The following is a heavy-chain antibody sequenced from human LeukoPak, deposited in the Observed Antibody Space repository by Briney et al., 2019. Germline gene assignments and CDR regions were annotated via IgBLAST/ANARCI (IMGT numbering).Heavy chain of an antibody. J-gene: IGHJ2*01. Sequence: SETLSLTCTVSGGSISRYYWSWIRQPPGKGLEWIGYKDYSGSTNYNRSLKSRVTISVDTSRNQFSLKLSSVTAADTAVYYCARVYYSSSYDYWYFDLWGRGTLVTVSS. CDR3: ARVYYSSSYDYWYFDL. CDR2: KDYSGST. D-gene: IGHD6-13*01. V-gene: IGHV4-59*01. CDR1: GGSISRYY.